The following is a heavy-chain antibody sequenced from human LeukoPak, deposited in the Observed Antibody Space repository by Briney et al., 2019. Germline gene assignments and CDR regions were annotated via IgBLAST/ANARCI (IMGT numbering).Heavy chain of an antibody. V-gene: IGHV3-23*01. CDR2: ISGIDGST. CDR1: GFTFSSYA. Sequence: QPGGSLRLSCVASGFTFSSYAMSWVRRAPGKGLEWVSSISGIDGSTYYADSVKGRFTISRDNSKSTLYLQMNSLRADDTAIYYCAKWMSRVQAFDIWGQGTMVTVS. D-gene: IGHD2-2*03. J-gene: IGHJ3*02. CDR3: AKWMSRVQAFDI.